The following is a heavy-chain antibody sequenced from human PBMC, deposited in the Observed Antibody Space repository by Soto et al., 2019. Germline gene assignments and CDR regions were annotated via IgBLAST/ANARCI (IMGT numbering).Heavy chain of an antibody. V-gene: IGHV4-59*01. J-gene: IGHJ6*02. CDR3: ARDLKRYSSSWEDYYYYGMDV. CDR2: IYYSGST. Sequence: SETLSLTCPVSGGSISSYYWSWIRQPPGKGLEWIGYIYYSGSTNYNPSLKSRVTISVDTSKNQFSLKLSSVTAADTAVYYCARDLKRYSSSWEDYYYYGMDVWGQGTTVTVSS. CDR1: GGSISSYY. D-gene: IGHD6-13*01.